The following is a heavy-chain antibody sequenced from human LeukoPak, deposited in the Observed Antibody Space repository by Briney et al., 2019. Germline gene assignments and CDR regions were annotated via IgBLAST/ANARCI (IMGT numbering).Heavy chain of an antibody. CDR1: GGSFSGYY. Sequence: PSETLSLTCAVYGGSFSGYYWSWIRQPPGKGLEWIGEINHSGSTNYNPSLKSRVTISVDTSKNQFSLKLSSVTAADTAVYYCARGTVVRARQEFDPWGQGTLVTVSS. CDR3: ARGTVVRARQEFDP. D-gene: IGHD3-10*01. J-gene: IGHJ5*02. CDR2: INHSGST. V-gene: IGHV4-34*01.